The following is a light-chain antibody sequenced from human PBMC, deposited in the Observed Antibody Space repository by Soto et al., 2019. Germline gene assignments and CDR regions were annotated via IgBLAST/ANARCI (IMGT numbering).Light chain of an antibody. Sequence: QSVLTQPPSVSGAPGQRGTISFTGSSSNIGAGYDVHWYQQLPGTAPKLLIYGNSNRPSGVPDRFSGSKSGTSASLAITGLQAEDEADYYCKSYDSSLSGWVFGGGTKLTVL. J-gene: IGLJ3*02. CDR2: GNS. V-gene: IGLV1-40*01. CDR3: KSYDSSLSGWV. CDR1: SSNIGAGYD.